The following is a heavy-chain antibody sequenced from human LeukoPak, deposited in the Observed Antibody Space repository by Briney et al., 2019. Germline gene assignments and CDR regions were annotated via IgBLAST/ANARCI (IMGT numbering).Heavy chain of an antibody. V-gene: IGHV3-7*01. CDR2: IKQDGSEK. Sequence: GGSLRLSCAASGFTFSSYWMSWVRQAPGKGLEWVANIKQDGSEKYYVDSVKGRFTISRDNAKNSLYLQMNSLRAEDTAVYYCARERIQLWTTADALYYMDVWGKGTTVTVSS. CDR3: ARERIQLWTTADALYYMDV. J-gene: IGHJ6*03. D-gene: IGHD5-18*01. CDR1: GFTFSSYW.